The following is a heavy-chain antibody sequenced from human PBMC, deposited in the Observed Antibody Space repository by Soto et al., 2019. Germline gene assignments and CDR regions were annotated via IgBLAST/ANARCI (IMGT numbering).Heavy chain of an antibody. CDR3: ARGDYGDENYFDC. D-gene: IGHD4-17*01. Sequence: LALTCTASGRSISSGAFYWGWPRQLPGKGLEWIGYIYDDGTAYYNPSLKSRLTISVDTSNIQFSLKLSSATAADTAMFFCARGDYGDENYFDCWGPGTLVTVSS. CDR2: IYDDGTA. CDR1: GRSISSGAFY. J-gene: IGHJ4*02. V-gene: IGHV4-31*03.